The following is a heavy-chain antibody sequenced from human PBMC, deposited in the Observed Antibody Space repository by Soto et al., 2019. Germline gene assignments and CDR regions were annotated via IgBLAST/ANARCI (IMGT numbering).Heavy chain of an antibody. CDR3: ARDIGGYDPNPYYYYGMDV. J-gene: IGHJ6*02. CDR2: ISAYNGNT. Sequence: DSVNFPCQASGYKFTCYGISWVRLAPGQRLEWMGWISAYNGNTNYAQKLQGRVTMTTDTSTSTAYMELRSLRSDDTAVYSCARDIGGYDPNPYYYYGMDVWGQGTTVTVSS. D-gene: IGHD5-12*01. V-gene: IGHV1-18*01. CDR1: GYKFTCYG.